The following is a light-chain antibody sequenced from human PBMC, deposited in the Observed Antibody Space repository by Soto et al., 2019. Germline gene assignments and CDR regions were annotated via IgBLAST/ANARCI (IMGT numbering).Light chain of an antibody. CDR3: SSYTSSSTLDV. CDR1: SSDVGGYNY. CDR2: EVS. J-gene: IGLJ1*01. V-gene: IGLV2-14*01. Sequence: QSVLTQPASVSGSPGQSITISCTGTSSDVGGYNYVSWYQQHPGKAPKLMIYEVSNRPSGVSNRFSGPKSGNTASLTISGLQAEDEADYYRSSYTSSSTLDVFGTGTKVTVL.